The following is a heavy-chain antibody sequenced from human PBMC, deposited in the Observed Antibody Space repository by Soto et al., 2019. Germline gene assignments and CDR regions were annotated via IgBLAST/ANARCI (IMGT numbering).Heavy chain of an antibody. Sequence: GASVKVSCETSGFTFSSSAVHWVRQARGHRLQWIGWIDVGSANANYAHMLQERVTISRDMSTSTAYMELSSLKASDTAMYYCARLYYDSSGYYVDYWGQGTLVTVSS. CDR3: ARLYYDSSGYYVDY. CDR2: IDVGSANA. D-gene: IGHD3-22*01. V-gene: IGHV1-58*01. J-gene: IGHJ4*02. CDR1: GFTFSSSA.